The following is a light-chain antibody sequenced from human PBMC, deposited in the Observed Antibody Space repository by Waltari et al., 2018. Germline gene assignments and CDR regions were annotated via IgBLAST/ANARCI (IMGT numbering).Light chain of an antibody. V-gene: IGKV3-15*01. CDR2: GAS. Sequence: EVLMTQSPATLSVSPGERATLSCRASQSISRNLAWYQQKPGQAPRLLIYGASTRAPGTPARFSGSGSGTEFTLSISSLQSEDFAVYYCQQYNNWRTFGQGTKLEIK. CDR3: QQYNNWRT. J-gene: IGKJ2*01. CDR1: QSISRN.